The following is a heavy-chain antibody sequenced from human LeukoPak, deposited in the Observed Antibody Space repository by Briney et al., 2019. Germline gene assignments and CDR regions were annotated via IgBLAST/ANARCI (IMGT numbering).Heavy chain of an antibody. CDR2: IYPNSGGT. V-gene: IGHV1-2*02. D-gene: IGHD3-10*01. Sequence: ASVKVSCKASGYTFTDYYMHWVRQAPGQGLEWMGWIYPNSGGTNYAQNFQGRVTVTRDTSISTAYMGLSRLRSDDTAVYFCARGRSDYYLDSWGQGTLVTVSS. CDR3: ARGRSDYYLDS. CDR1: GYTFTDYY. J-gene: IGHJ4*02.